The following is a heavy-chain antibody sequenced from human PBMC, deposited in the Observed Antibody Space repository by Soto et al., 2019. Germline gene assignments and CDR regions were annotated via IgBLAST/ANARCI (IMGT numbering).Heavy chain of an antibody. CDR2: IIPIFGTA. CDR3: ARGNHRWLQLWYFDL. Sequence: QVQLVQSGAEVKKPGSSVTVSCKASGGTFSSYTISWVRQAPGQGLEWMGGIIPIFGTANYAQKFQGRGTXPAEQSXXTAYRELSSLRSEDTAVYYCARGNHRWLQLWYFDLWGRGTLVTVSS. J-gene: IGHJ2*01. D-gene: IGHD5-12*01. V-gene: IGHV1-69*12. CDR1: GGTFSSYT.